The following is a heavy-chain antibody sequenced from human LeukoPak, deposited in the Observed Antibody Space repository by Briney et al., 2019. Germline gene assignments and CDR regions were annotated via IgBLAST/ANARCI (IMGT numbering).Heavy chain of an antibody. CDR2: IRYDGSNK. V-gene: IGHV3-30*02. CDR3: AKSDYYDSSGYLGDY. D-gene: IGHD3-22*01. CDR1: GFTLSSNG. J-gene: IGHJ4*02. Sequence: GGSLRLSCAASGFTLSSNGMHWVRQAPGKGLEWVAFIRYDGSNKYYADSVKGRFTISRDNSKNTLYLQMNSLRAEDTAVYYCAKSDYYDSSGYLGDYWGQGTLVTVSS.